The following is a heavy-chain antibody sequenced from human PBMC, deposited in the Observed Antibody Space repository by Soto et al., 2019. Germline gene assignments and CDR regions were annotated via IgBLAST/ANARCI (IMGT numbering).Heavy chain of an antibody. Sequence: SVKVCFKASRCPFSSYAMSLVRQAPGQGIEWMGGIIPIFGTANYAQKFQGRVTITADESTSTAYMELSRLRSEDTAVYYCARDYPMVRGVITNYGMDVWGQGTTVTVSS. J-gene: IGHJ6*01. V-gene: IGHV1-69*13. CDR2: IIPIFGTA. D-gene: IGHD3-10*01. CDR1: RCPFSSYA. CDR3: ARDYPMVRGVITNYGMDV.